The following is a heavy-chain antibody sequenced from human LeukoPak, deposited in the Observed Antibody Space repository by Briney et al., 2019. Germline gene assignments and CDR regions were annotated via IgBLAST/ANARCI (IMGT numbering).Heavy chain of an antibody. D-gene: IGHD6-19*01. V-gene: IGHV4-61*09. CDR2: IFTRGTT. CDR3: ARSSLAVYFNY. J-gene: IGHJ4*02. CDR1: GGSISSGSYY. Sequence: PSQTLSLTCTVSGGSISSGSYYWNWIRQPAGKGLEWLGNIFTRGTTNYNASLESRLTISLDTARNQFSLSLRSVTAADTAIYFCARSSLAVYFNYWGQGTLVTASS.